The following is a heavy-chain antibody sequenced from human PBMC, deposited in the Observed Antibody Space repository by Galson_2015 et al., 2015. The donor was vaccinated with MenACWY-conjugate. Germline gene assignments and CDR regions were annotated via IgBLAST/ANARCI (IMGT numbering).Heavy chain of an antibody. Sequence: QVQLQESGPGLVKPPETLSLTCTVSGGSASSSGYYWTWIRQPPGKGLEWIGLIYDSGTTKYNPSLKGRVTISLDTSKNQVSLKLSSVTAADTAVYYCARWVAVKMIEYCGQGTLVTVSS. CDR3: ARWVAVKMIEY. CDR2: IYDSGTT. J-gene: IGHJ4*02. CDR1: GGSASSSGYY. V-gene: IGHV4-61*08. D-gene: IGHD6-19*01.